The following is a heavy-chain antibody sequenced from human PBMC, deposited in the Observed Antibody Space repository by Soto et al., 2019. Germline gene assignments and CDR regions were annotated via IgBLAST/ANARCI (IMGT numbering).Heavy chain of an antibody. V-gene: IGHV4-30-4*01. CDR1: GGSISSGDYY. Sequence: QVQLQESGPGLVKPSQTLSLTCTVSGGSISSGDYYWSWIRQPPGKGLEWIGYIYYSGSTYYNPSLKSRVTISVDTSKNQFSLKLSSVTAADTAVYYCARVIGLYCCGDCSPHFDPWGQGTLVTVSS. CDR3: ARVIGLYCCGDCSPHFDP. D-gene: IGHD2-21*02. J-gene: IGHJ5*02. CDR2: IYYSGST.